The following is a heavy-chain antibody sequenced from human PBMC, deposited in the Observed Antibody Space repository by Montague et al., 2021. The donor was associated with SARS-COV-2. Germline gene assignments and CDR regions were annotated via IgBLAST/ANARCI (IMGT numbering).Heavy chain of an antibody. D-gene: IGHD2-2*02. CDR3: ARGLGYTSMFRFFDY. Sequence: SETLSLTCAISGGSASGYYWAWIRQPPGKGLEWIGYMYYTGTSNYNPSLKSRVSTSIDTSKNPFSLNLTSVAAADTGVYYCARGLGYTSMFRFFDYWGHGAQVTVSA. J-gene: IGHJ4*01. CDR1: GGSASGYY. CDR2: MYYTGTS. V-gene: IGHV4-59*02.